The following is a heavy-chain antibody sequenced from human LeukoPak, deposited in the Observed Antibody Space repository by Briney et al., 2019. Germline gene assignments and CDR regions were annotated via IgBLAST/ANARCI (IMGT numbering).Heavy chain of an antibody. D-gene: IGHD3-3*01. CDR2: IYYIGST. CDR3: ARDLDGVAQD. V-gene: IGHV4-59*01. Sequence: SETLSLTCTVSGGSLSSYFCSWIRQPPAKVLEWIGSIYYIGSTNYNPSLKRRVTISVDTSKNQFSLKLSSVTAADTAVYYCARDLDGVAQDWGQGNLFTVSS. CDR1: GGSLSSYF. J-gene: IGHJ4*02.